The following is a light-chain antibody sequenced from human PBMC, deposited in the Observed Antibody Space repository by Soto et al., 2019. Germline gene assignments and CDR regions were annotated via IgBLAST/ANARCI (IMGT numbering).Light chain of an antibody. Sequence: EIVLTQSPATLSLSPGERATLSCRASQSVSSYLAWYQQKPGQAPRLLIYDASNRATGIPARFSGSGSGTDFTLTISGLEPEDFAVYYCQQRSNWPLTFCGGTKVEIK. CDR2: DAS. CDR1: QSVSSY. J-gene: IGKJ4*01. CDR3: QQRSNWPLT. V-gene: IGKV3-11*01.